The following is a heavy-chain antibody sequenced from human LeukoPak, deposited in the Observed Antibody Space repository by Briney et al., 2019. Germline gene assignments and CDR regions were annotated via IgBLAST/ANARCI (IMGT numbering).Heavy chain of an antibody. CDR1: GFTFSSYA. CDR2: ISGSGGST. V-gene: IGHV3-23*01. CDR3: AKVSYDSSGYLFDY. J-gene: IGHJ4*02. Sequence: HPGGSLRPSCAASGFTFSSYAMSWVRQAPGKGLEWVSAISGSGGSTYYADSVKGRFTISRDNSKNTLYLQMNSLRAEDTAVYYCAKVSYDSSGYLFDYWGQGTLVTVSS. D-gene: IGHD3-22*01.